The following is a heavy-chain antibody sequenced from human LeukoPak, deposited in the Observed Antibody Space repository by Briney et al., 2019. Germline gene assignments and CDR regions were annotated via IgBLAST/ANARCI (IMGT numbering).Heavy chain of an antibody. CDR2: ISGSGGST. CDR1: GFTFSSYA. J-gene: IGHJ5*02. Sequence: LAGGSLRLSCAASGFTFSSYAMSWVRQAPGKGLEWVSGISGSGGSTNYADSVKGRFTISRDNSKNTLYLQMNSLRAEDTAVYYCAKNVPAAIAGWFDPWGQGTLVTVSS. V-gene: IGHV3-23*01. D-gene: IGHD2-2*02. CDR3: AKNVPAAIAGWFDP.